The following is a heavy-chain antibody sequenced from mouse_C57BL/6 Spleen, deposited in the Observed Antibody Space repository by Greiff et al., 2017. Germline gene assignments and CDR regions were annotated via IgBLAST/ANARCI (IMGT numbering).Heavy chain of an antibody. V-gene: IGHV1-9*01. CDR2: ILPGSGST. Sequence: VKLQESGAELMKPGASVKLSCKATGYTFTGYWIEWVKQRPGHGLEWIGEILPGSGSTNYNEKFKGKATFTADTSSNTAYMQLSSLTTEDSAIYYCARREIYYYGSSPLRGDFDYWGQGTTLTVSS. D-gene: IGHD1-1*01. CDR3: ARREIYYYGSSPLRGDFDY. J-gene: IGHJ2*01. CDR1: GYTFTGYW.